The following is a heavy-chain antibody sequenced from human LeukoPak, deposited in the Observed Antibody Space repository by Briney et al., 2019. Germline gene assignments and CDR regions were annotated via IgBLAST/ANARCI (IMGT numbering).Heavy chain of an antibody. V-gene: IGHV3-21*01. CDR2: ISSSSSYM. CDR1: GFTFSSYS. J-gene: IGHJ5*02. CDR3: ARLYRVAATFDP. D-gene: IGHD2-15*01. Sequence: PGGSLRLSCAASGFTFSSYSMNSVRQAPGKGLEWVSSISSSSSYMYYADSVKGRFTISGDNAKNSLYLQMNSLRAEDTAVYYCARLYRVAATFDPWGQGTLVTVSS.